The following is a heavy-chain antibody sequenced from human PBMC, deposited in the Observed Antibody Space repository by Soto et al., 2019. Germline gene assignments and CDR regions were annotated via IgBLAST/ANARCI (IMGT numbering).Heavy chain of an antibody. D-gene: IGHD6-6*01. J-gene: IGHJ4*02. CDR2: IYYTGST. CDR3: AREFSNSPEAFDS. Sequence: PETLSLTCTVSGASVNSDNYYWSWIRQPPGRGLEWVGYIYYTGSTNYNPSLKGRVTISIDTSRNQFTLKLTSVTAADTAVYYCAREFSNSPEAFDSWGQGSLVT. V-gene: IGHV4-61*01. CDR1: GASVNSDNYY.